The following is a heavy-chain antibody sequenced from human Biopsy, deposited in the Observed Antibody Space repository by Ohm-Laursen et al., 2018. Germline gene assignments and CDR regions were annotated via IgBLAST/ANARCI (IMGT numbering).Heavy chain of an antibody. J-gene: IGHJ4*02. CDR2: ISWNSGGI. D-gene: IGHD3-16*01. Sequence: SLRLSCTASGFTFDAYVMHWVRQAPGKGLEWVSGISWNSGGIGYADSVMGRFTISRDNAKNSLYLQMNSLRAEDTALYYCAKGNVWEKYHNSLFDYWGQGTLVTVSS. CDR1: GFTFDAYV. V-gene: IGHV3-9*01. CDR3: AKGNVWEKYHNSLFDY.